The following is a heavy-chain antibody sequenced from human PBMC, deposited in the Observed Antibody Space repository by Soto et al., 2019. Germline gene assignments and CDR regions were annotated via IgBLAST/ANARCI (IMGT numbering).Heavy chain of an antibody. CDR2: MSHSGGT. V-gene: IGHV4-34*01. CDR3: ARVERGTATTVVDAFDI. CDR1: GGFVSSGSYY. D-gene: IGHD1-1*01. J-gene: IGHJ3*02. Sequence: QVQLQQWGAGLLKPSETLSLTCAVYGGFVSSGSYYWSWIRQPPGKGLEWIGEMSHSGGTHFNPSLKSRVPMSVDTSKTQFSLKMSSVTAADTALYYCARVERGTATTVVDAFDIWGPGTMVTVSS.